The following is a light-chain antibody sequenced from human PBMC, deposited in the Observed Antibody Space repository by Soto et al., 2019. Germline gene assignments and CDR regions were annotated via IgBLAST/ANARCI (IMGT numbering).Light chain of an antibody. CDR1: QGIVRW. Sequence: IQITQSPSTLCASVGAEVPLTCRASQGIVRWLAWYQQKPGKAPKLLIYDASSLESGVPSRFSGSGAGTEFTLTINSLQPDDFATYYCQHYYGFSRTFGQGTRWIS. V-gene: IGKV1-5*01. CDR3: QHYYGFSRT. J-gene: IGKJ1*01. CDR2: DAS.